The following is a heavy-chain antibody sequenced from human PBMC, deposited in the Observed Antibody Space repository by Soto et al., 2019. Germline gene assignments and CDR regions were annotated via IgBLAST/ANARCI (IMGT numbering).Heavy chain of an antibody. CDR3: ARGAPRGIIHDFDS. D-gene: IGHD3-10*01. CDR2: IYHSGAT. Sequence: SETLSLTCAVSGGSISSDNWWSWVRQPPGKGLEWIGEIYHSGATNYNPSLKSRLTISLDKSKNQFSLSLNSVTAADTAVYYCARGAPRGIIHDFDSWGQGSLVTVSS. J-gene: IGHJ4*02. V-gene: IGHV4-4*02. CDR1: GGSISSDNW.